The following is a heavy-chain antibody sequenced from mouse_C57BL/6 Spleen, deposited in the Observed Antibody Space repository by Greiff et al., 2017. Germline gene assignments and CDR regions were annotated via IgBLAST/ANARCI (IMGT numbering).Heavy chain of an antibody. CDR3: ARCPYGSSYDWYFDV. CDR2: INPSSGYT. D-gene: IGHD1-1*01. CDR1: GYTFTSYT. J-gene: IGHJ1*03. Sequence: QVQLKQSGAELARPGASVKMSCKASGYTFTSYTMHWVKQRPGQGLEWIGYINPSSGYTKYNEKFKDKATLTADKSSSTAYMQLSSLTSADSAVYYCARCPYGSSYDWYFDVWGTGTTVTVSS. V-gene: IGHV1-4*01.